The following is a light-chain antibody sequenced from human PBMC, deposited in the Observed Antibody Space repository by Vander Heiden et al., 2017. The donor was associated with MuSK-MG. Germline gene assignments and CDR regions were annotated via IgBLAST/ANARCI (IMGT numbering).Light chain of an antibody. V-gene: IGKV1-33*01. J-gene: IGKJ3*01. CDR2: DAS. CDR3: QQYDNLSVT. CDR1: QDISNY. Sequence: DIQMTQSPSSLSASVGDRVTITCQASQDISNYLNWYQHKSGKAPKLLIYDASNLETGVPSRFSGSRSGTDFTFTISNLQPEDIATYYCQQYDNLSVTFGPGTKVDI.